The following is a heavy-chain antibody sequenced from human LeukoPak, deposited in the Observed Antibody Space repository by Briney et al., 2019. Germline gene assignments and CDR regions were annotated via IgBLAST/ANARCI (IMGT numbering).Heavy chain of an antibody. V-gene: IGHV4-59*02. Sequence: SETLSLTCTVSGGSVSDYYWSWIRQSPGKGLEWIGYIYYTGSSSYNPSLRSRVTIPADTSKNQFSLKLSSVTAADTAVYYCASRKLGNDYWGQGTLVTVSS. CDR1: GGSVSDYY. CDR2: IYYTGSS. D-gene: IGHD7-27*01. CDR3: ASRKLGNDY. J-gene: IGHJ4*01.